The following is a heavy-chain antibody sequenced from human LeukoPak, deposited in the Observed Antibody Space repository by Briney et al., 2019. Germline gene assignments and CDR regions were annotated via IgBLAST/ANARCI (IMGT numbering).Heavy chain of an antibody. CDR2: MSFTGSS. J-gene: IGHJ3*02. D-gene: IGHD3-3*01. Sequence: SETLSLTCTVSGVSINNSNYYWPWLRQPPGKELEWLGIMSFTGSSHYHPSFQGRFTLSVDTSKNQFSLKVSSVTAADTALYYCARDRPFGRVVSAILGAFDMWGQGTLVTVSS. CDR1: GVSINNSNYY. CDR3: ARDRPFGRVVSAILGAFDM. V-gene: IGHV4-39*07.